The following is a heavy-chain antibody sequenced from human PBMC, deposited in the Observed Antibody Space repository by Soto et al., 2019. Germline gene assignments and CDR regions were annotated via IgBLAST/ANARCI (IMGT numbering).Heavy chain of an antibody. J-gene: IGHJ4*02. CDR1: GYTFTRYG. Sequence: GASVKVSCKTSGYTFTRYGFSWVRQAPGQGLEWMGWISAYNDNRKYAQKFKDRVTMTTDTSTSTAYMELRNLRSDDTAVYYCARDGVYYYNAGTNGHWGQGTLVTVSS. V-gene: IGHV1-18*01. CDR2: ISAYNDNR. D-gene: IGHD3-22*01. CDR3: ARDGVYYYNAGTNGH.